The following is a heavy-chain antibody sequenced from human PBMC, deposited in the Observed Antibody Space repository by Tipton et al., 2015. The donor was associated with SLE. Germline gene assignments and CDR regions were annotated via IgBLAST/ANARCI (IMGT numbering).Heavy chain of an antibody. CDR1: GYTFTGYY. V-gene: IGHV1-8*02. CDR2: MNPNSGNT. J-gene: IGHJ4*02. D-gene: IGHD3-3*01. CDR3: ARGGFGVVIPPAY. Sequence: QVQLVQSGPEVKKPGASVKVSCKASGYTFTGYYMHWVRQATGQGLEWMGWMNPNSGNTGYAQKFQGRVTMTRNTSISTAYMELSSLRSEDTAVYYCARGGFGVVIPPAYWGQGTLVTVSS.